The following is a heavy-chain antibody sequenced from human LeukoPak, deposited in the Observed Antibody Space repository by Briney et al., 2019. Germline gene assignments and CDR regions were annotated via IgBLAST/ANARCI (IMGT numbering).Heavy chain of an antibody. CDR2: IYYSGST. V-gene: IGHV4-59*12. D-gene: IGHD1-7*01. Sequence: SETLSLTCTVSGGSISSYYWSWIRQPPGKGLEWIGYIYYSGSTNYNPSLKSRVTISVDTSKNQFSLKLSSVTAADTAVYYCARGNQWGTGTTDYWGQGTLVTVSS. CDR1: GGSISSYY. J-gene: IGHJ4*02. CDR3: ARGNQWGTGTTDY.